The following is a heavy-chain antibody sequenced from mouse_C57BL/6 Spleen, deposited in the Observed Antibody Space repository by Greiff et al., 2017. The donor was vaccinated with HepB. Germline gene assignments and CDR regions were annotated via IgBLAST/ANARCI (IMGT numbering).Heavy chain of an antibody. CDR1: GFTFSDYG. V-gene: IGHV5-17*01. CDR2: ISSGSSTI. D-gene: IGHD2-4*01. CDR3: ARTGIYYDYYYAMDY. Sequence: EVKLVESGGGLVKPGGSLKLSCAASGFTFSDYGMHWVRQAPEKGLEWVAYISSGSSTIYYADTVKGRITISTDNAKNTLFLQMTSLRSEDTAMYYCARTGIYYDYYYAMDYWGQGTSVTVSS. J-gene: IGHJ4*01.